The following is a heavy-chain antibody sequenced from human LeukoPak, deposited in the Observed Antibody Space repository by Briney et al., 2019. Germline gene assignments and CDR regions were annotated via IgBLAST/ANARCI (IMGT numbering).Heavy chain of an antibody. CDR1: GASISTHY. J-gene: IGHJ4*02. V-gene: IGHV4-59*11. D-gene: IGHD6-13*01. CDR3: ARGYSSSWNYFDY. CDR2: VFDSGGT. Sequence: SETLSLTCTVSGASISTHYWSWIRQPPGKGLEWIGYVFDSGGTNYNPSLKSRVTISVDTSKKQFSLKLSSVTAADAAVYYCARGYSSSWNYFDYWGQGTLVTVSS.